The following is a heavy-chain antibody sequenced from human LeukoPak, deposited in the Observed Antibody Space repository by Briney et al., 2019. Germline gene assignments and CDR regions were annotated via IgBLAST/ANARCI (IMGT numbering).Heavy chain of an antibody. D-gene: IGHD2-15*01. Sequence: GGSLRLSCAASGFSFSTYEMNWVRQAPGKGLEWVSYIVSSGSTIYHADSVKGRFTISRDNAKNSLFLQMNSLRAEDTAVYYCARGGYCSGGICYYLNAFDIWGQGTKVTVSS. CDR3: ARGGYCSGGICYYLNAFDI. J-gene: IGHJ3*02. V-gene: IGHV3-48*03. CDR1: GFSFSTYE. CDR2: IVSSGSTI.